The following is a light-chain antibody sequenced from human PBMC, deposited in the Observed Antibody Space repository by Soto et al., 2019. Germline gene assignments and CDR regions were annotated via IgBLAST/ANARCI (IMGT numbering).Light chain of an antibody. CDR3: QQHDNWPWT. CDR1: QSVRSN. V-gene: IGKV3-11*01. Sequence: EIVLTQCPATLSLSPGERATLSCRASQSVRSNLAWYQHKPGQAPRLLIYDASNRATGIPGRFSGSGSGTDFTLTISNLETEDLQVYYCQQHDNWPWTFGQGAKVEIK. J-gene: IGKJ1*01. CDR2: DAS.